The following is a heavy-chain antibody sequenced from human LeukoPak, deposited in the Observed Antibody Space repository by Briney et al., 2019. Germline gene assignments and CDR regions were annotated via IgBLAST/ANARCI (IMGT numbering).Heavy chain of an antibody. Sequence: GGSLRLSCAASGFTFSSYVMNWVRQAPGKGLEWVSAISGRGGSTYYADSVKGRFTISRDNFKSTLYLQMNSLRAGDTAVYYCAQDRRLAASGTFDYWGQGSLVTVSS. J-gene: IGHJ4*02. CDR3: AQDRRLAASGTFDY. V-gene: IGHV3-23*01. CDR2: ISGRGGST. CDR1: GFTFSSYV. D-gene: IGHD6-13*01.